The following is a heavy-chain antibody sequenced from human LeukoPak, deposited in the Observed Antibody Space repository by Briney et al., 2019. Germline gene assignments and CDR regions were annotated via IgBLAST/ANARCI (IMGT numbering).Heavy chain of an antibody. V-gene: IGHV4-59*01. D-gene: IGHD4-23*01. CDR1: GGSISSYY. CDR2: IYYSGST. CDR3: ARARLRWHPDY. J-gene: IGHJ4*02. Sequence: TSETLSLTCTVSGGSISSYYWSWIRQPPGKGLEWIGYIYYSGSTNYNPSLKSRVTISVDTSKNQFSLKLSSVTAADTAVYYCARARLRWHPDYWGQGTLVTVSS.